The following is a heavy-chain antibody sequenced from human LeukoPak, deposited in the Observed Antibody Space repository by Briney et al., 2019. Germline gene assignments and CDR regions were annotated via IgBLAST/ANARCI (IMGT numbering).Heavy chain of an antibody. D-gene: IGHD6-13*01. CDR3: ARDGTPNLIAAAPKGFDP. V-gene: IGHV1-69*13. CDR1: GGTFSSYA. CDR2: LIPIFGTA. J-gene: IGHJ5*02. Sequence: ASVKVSCKASGGTFSSYAISWVRQAPGQGLEWMGGLIPIFGTANYAQKFQGRVTITADESTSTAYMELSSLRSEDTAVYYCARDGTPNLIAAAPKGFDPWGQGTLVTVSS.